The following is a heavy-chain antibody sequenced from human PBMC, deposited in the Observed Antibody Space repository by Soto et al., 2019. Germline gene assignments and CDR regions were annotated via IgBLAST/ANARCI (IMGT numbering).Heavy chain of an antibody. Sequence: ASVKVSCKASGYTFTGYYMHWVRQAPGQGLEWMGWINPNSGGTNYAQKFQGRVTMTRDTSISTAYRELSRLRSDDTAVYYCARENTIFGAVIKIGMDVCGRGTTVTV. CDR3: ARENTIFGAVIKIGMDV. CDR2: INPNSGGT. V-gene: IGHV1-2*02. CDR1: GYTFTGYY. D-gene: IGHD3-3*01. J-gene: IGHJ6*02.